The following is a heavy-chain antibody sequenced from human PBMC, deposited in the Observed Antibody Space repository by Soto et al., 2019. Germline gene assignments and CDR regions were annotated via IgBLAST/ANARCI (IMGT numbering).Heavy chain of an antibody. Sequence: GGSLRLSCAASGFTFSSYGMHWVRQAPGKGLEWVAVIWYDGSNKYYADSVKGRFTISRDNSKNTLYLQMNSLRAEDTAVYYCARAAAAGPYYYYGMDVWGQGTTVTVSS. CDR2: IWYDGSNK. J-gene: IGHJ6*02. D-gene: IGHD6-13*01. V-gene: IGHV3-33*01. CDR1: GFTFSSYG. CDR3: ARAAAAGPYYYYGMDV.